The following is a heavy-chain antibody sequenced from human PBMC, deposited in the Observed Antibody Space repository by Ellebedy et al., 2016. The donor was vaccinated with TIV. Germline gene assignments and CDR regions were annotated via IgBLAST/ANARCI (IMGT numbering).Heavy chain of an antibody. V-gene: IGHV5-51*01. J-gene: IGHJ4*02. CDR2: IYPGDSET. CDR3: ARGEAGEGTADY. CDR1: GYRFTSFW. D-gene: IGHD3-10*01. Sequence: PGGSLRLSCQASGYRFTSFWVGWVRQMTGKGLEWMGIIYPGDSETRYSPSFQGQVTISADKSISTAYMQWDSLKASDTAMYYCARGEAGEGTADYWGQGTLVTVSS.